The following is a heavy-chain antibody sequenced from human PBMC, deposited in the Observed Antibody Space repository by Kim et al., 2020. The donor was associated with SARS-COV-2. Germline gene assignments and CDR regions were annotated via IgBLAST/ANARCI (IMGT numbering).Heavy chain of an antibody. CDR3: ATEPVGSGSYYYYYGMDV. Sequence: ASVKVSCKVSGYTLTELSMHWVRQAPGKGLEWMGGFDPEDGETIYAQKFQGRVTMTEDTSTDTAYMELSSLRSEDTAVYYCATEPVGSGSYYYYYGMDVWGQGTTVTVSS. CDR2: FDPEDGET. D-gene: IGHD3-10*01. J-gene: IGHJ6*02. V-gene: IGHV1-24*01. CDR1: GYTLTELS.